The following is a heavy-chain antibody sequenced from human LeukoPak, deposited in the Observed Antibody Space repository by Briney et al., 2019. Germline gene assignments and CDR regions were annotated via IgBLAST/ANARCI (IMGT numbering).Heavy chain of an antibody. CDR2: IKQDGSEK. J-gene: IGHJ4*02. Sequence: GGSLRLSCAASGFTFSSYSMSWVRQAPGKGLEWVANIKQDGSEKYYVDSVKGRFTISRDNAKNSLYLQMNSLRAEDTAVYYCARVSRWSFDYWGQGTLVTVSS. CDR1: GFTFSSYS. CDR3: ARVSRWSFDY. V-gene: IGHV3-7*01. D-gene: IGHD5-24*01.